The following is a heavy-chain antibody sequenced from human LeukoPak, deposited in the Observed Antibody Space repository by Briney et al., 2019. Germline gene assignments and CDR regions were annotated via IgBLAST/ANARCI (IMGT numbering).Heavy chain of an antibody. V-gene: IGHV3-53*01. CDR1: GFTVSSNY. CDR2: IYSGGST. D-gene: IGHD1-7*01. J-gene: IGHJ4*02. CDR3: AKEELELLSLFDY. Sequence: GGSLRLSCAASGFTVSSNYMSWVRQAPGKGLEWVSVIYSGGSTYYADSVKGRFTISRDNSKNTLYLQMNSLRAEDTAVYYCAKEELELLSLFDYWGQGTLVTVSS.